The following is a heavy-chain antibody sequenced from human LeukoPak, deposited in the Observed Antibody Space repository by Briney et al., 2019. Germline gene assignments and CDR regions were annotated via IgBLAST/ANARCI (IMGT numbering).Heavy chain of an antibody. J-gene: IGHJ5*02. D-gene: IGHD3-10*01. CDR1: GFTFSSYG. CDR3: AKEAAYYYGSRWFDP. CDR2: ISYDGSNK. Sequence: PGGSLRLSCAASGFTFSSYGMHWVRQAPGKGLEWVAVISYDGSNKYYADSVKGRFTISRDNSKNTLYLQMNSLRAEDTAVYYCAKEAAYYYGSRWFDPWGQGTLVTVSS. V-gene: IGHV3-30*18.